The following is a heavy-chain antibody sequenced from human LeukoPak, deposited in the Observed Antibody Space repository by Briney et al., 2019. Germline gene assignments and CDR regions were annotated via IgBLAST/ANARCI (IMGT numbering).Heavy chain of an antibody. CDR3: ARVGEGGKGFDY. CDR2: IDTAGYT. V-gene: IGHV3-13*01. CDR1: GFTFSSYD. Sequence: PGGSLRLPCAASGFTFSSYDMHWVRLTTGKGLEWVSAIDTAGYTYYPGSVKGRFTISRENAKNSLYLQMNSPRAGDTAVYYCARVGEGGKGFDYWGQGTLVTVSS. J-gene: IGHJ4*02. D-gene: IGHD4-23*01.